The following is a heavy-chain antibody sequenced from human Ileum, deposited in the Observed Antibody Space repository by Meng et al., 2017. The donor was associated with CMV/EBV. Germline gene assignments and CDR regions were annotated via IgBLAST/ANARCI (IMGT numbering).Heavy chain of an antibody. D-gene: IGHD3-22*01. CDR3: TSLSHYYDSSGSRHY. J-gene: IGHJ4*02. CDR2: IRSKANSYAT. CDR1: GFTFSGSA. V-gene: IGHV3-73*01. Sequence: GGSLRLSCAASGFTFSGSAMHWVRQASGKGLEWVGRIRSKANSYATAYAASVKGRFTISRDDSTNTAYLQMNSLKTEDTAVYYCTSLSHYYDSSGSRHYWGQGTLVTVSS.